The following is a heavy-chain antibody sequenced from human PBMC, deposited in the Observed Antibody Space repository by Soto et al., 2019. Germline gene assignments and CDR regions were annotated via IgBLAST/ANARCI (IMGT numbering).Heavy chain of an antibody. D-gene: IGHD2-8*02. Sequence: SETLSPTCTLSGGSTRNYFWSWIRQPPGKGLEWIGCIYYSGTTNYNPSLKSRVTMSVDTSTNQFSLKLSSVTAADTAVYYCARHPIRHYCTGGTCYFKYWGQGIPVTVSS. CDR3: ARHPIRHYCTGGTCYFKY. CDR2: IYYSGTT. CDR1: GGSTRNYF. J-gene: IGHJ4*02. V-gene: IGHV4-59*08.